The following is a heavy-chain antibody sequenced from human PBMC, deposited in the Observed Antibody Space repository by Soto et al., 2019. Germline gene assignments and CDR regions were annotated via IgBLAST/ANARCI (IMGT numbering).Heavy chain of an antibody. Sequence: QVQLQQWGAGLLKPSETLSLTCAVYGGSFSGYYWSWIRQPPGKGLEWIGEINHSGSTNYNPSLKSRVTISVDTSKSQFSLKLSSVTAADTAVYYCARDGGDTIFGVVTTNFDYWGQGTLVTVSS. CDR2: INHSGST. CDR3: ARDGGDTIFGVVTTNFDY. CDR1: GGSFSGYY. J-gene: IGHJ4*02. V-gene: IGHV4-34*01. D-gene: IGHD3-3*01.